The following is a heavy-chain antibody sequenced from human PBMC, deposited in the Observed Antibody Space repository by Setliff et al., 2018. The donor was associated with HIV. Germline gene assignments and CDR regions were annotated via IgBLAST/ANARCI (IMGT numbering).Heavy chain of an antibody. CDR3: AKGGGGPSDRFDH. D-gene: IGHD1-26*01. CDR1: KLTFHGYA. Sequence: GGSLRLSFADPKLTFHGYAVSWVRQVPGKGLEWVSSIGGSGAVTYYAASVKGRFTISRDNLKHILYLQMDNLRAEDTAVYYCAKGGGGPSDRFDHWGQGTLVTVSS. V-gene: IGHV3-23*01. J-gene: IGHJ4*02. CDR2: IGGSGAVT.